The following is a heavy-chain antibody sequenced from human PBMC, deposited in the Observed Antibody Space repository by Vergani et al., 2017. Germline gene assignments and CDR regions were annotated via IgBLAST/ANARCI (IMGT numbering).Heavy chain of an antibody. J-gene: IGHJ6*03. Sequence: QVQLQQWGAGLLKPSETLSLTCAVYGGSFSGYYWSWIRQPPGKGLEWIGEINHSGNTNYNPSLKSRVTISVDTSKNQFSRQLSSVTAADTAVYYCARSGGSAVYYYYYMDGWGKGTTVTVSS. CDR2: INHSGNT. V-gene: IGHV4-34*01. CDR3: ARSGGSAVYYYYYMDG. D-gene: IGHD6-25*01. CDR1: GGSFSGYY.